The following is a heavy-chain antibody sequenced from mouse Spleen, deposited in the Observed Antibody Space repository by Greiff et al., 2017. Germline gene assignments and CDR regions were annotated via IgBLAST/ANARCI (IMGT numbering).Heavy chain of an antibody. CDR1: GYTFTSYW. CDR2: IYPSDSYT. Sequence: QVQLQQPGAELVRPGASVKLSCKASGYTFTSYWINWVKQRPGQGLEWIGNIYPSDSYTNYNQKFKDKATLTVDKSSSTAYMQLSSPTSEDSAVYYCTRGTYYGSSSDYWGQGTTLTVSS. D-gene: IGHD1-1*01. V-gene: IGHV1-69*02. J-gene: IGHJ2*01. CDR3: TRGTYYGSSSDY.